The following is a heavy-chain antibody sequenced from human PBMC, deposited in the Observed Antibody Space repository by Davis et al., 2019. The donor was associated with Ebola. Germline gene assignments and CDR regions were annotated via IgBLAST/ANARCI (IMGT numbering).Heavy chain of an antibody. CDR3: ARGLYGYSSGWYRTGYFDY. CDR1: RGSISPFY. Sequence: SETLSLTCTISRGSISPFYWTWIRQSPGKGPEWLGYIDNSGSSNYNPSLKSRVTISLDTSKNQFSLRLGSVTAADTAVYYCARGLYGYSSGWYRTGYFDYWGQGTLVTVSS. J-gene: IGHJ4*02. V-gene: IGHV4-59*01. D-gene: IGHD6-19*01. CDR2: IDNSGSS.